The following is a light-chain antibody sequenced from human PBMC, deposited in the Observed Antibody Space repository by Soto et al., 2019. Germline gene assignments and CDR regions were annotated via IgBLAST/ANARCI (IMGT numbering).Light chain of an antibody. Sequence: DIQLTQCPSSLSASVGDRVTITCRSSQRIGRNLNWYLQRPGKAPKLLVYAASHLQTGVPSKFSGGGSGTAFTLTISSLQPEDSATYYCQQSYNTPWTFGQGTKVDIK. CDR1: QRIGRN. J-gene: IGKJ1*01. CDR2: AAS. V-gene: IGKV1-39*01. CDR3: QQSYNTPWT.